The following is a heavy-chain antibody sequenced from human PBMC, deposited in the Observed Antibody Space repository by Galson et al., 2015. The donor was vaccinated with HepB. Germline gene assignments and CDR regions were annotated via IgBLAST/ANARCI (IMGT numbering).Heavy chain of an antibody. CDR3: ALSRKLGMNFDY. CDR2: IYWNDDK. D-gene: IGHD7-27*01. CDR1: GFSLTTSGVG. J-gene: IGHJ4*02. V-gene: IGHV2-5*01. Sequence: PALVKPTQTLTLTCTFSGFSLTTSGVGVGWIRQPPGKTLEWLALIYWNDDKRYSPFLKSRLTITKDTSKNQVVLTMTTMDPVDTGTYYCALSRKLGMNFDYWGQGTLVTVSS.